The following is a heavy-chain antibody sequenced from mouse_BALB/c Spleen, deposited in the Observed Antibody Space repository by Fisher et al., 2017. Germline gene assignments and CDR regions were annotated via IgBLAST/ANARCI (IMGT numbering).Heavy chain of an antibody. J-gene: IGHJ4*01. V-gene: IGHV5-9*04. Sequence: RFTISRDNAKNTLYLEMSSLRSEDTAMYYCAKIEGYAMDYWGQGTSVTVSS. CDR3: AKIEGYAMDY.